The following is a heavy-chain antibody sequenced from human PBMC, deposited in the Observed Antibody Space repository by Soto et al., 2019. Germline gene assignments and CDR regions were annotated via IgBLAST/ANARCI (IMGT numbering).Heavy chain of an antibody. J-gene: IGHJ6*02. CDR3: TRDLDVSIARGLHGMDV. Sequence: GGSLRLSCAASGFTFNSYTMNWVRQAPGKGLEWLSYISSSSTIMYYADSVKGRFTISRDNAKNSLYLQMNSLRDEDTAMYYCTRDLDVSIARGLHGMDVWGQGTTVTVSS. V-gene: IGHV3-48*02. CDR1: GFTFNSYT. CDR2: ISSSSTIM. D-gene: IGHD3-10*01.